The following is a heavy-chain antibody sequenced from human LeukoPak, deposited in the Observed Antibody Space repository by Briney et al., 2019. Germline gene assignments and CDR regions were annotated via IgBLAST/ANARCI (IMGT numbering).Heavy chain of an antibody. CDR3: ARDLSTPPYNWFDP. CDR2: ISTSGSP. CDR1: GASVSGYY. J-gene: IGHJ5*02. Sequence: SETLSLTCTVSGASVSGYYWSWIRQPAGKGLEWIGLISTSGSPNYNPSVKSRITMSVDTSKNQFSLRLTSVTAADTAVYFCARDLSTPPYNWFDPWGQGTLVTVSS. V-gene: IGHV4-4*07. D-gene: IGHD2-2*01.